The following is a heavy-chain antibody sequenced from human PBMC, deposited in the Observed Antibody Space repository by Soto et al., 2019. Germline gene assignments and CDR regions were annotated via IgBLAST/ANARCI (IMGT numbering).Heavy chain of an antibody. D-gene: IGHD6-19*01. CDR1: GGSISSGGCY. CDR3: ARDPGGKAGYSSGWPNTYYYYGMDV. V-gene: IGHV4-31*03. J-gene: IGHJ6*02. CDR2: ICNSGST. Sequence: SETLSLTCTVSGGSISSGGCYWSWIRQHPGKGLEWIGYICNSGSTYHNPSLKSRVTISVDTSKNQFSLKLSSVTAADTAVYYCARDPGGKAGYSSGWPNTYYYYGMDVWGQGTTVTVSS.